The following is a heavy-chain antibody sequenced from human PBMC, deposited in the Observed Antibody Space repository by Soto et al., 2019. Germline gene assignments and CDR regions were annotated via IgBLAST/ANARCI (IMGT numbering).Heavy chain of an antibody. V-gene: IGHV4-59*01. Sequence: SETLSLTCTVSGVSITSYFWSWIRQTPGKGLDWIGSISFSGATYSNPSLKGRAALSVDTSENHLSLTLNSVTSADTAVYFCARDRRDGDKRYFEFWGAGNQGTASS. CDR1: GVSITSYF. CDR2: ISFSGAT. J-gene: IGHJ4*02. D-gene: IGHD3-9*01. CDR3: ARDRRDGDKRYFEF.